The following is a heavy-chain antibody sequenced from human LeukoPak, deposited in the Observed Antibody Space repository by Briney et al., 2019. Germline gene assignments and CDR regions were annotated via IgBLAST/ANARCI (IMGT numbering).Heavy chain of an antibody. CDR3: ARDPYDASGDYVERYGMDV. CDR1: GYTFTGFY. Sequence: ASVKVSCKASGYTFTGFYIHWVRQAPGQGLEWMGIINSSGGSTNYAQRFQGRVTMTRDTSTSTVNMELSSLRSEDTAVYYCARDPYDASGDYVERYGMDVWGQGTTVTVSS. J-gene: IGHJ6*02. V-gene: IGHV1-46*01. D-gene: IGHD3-22*01. CDR2: INSSGGST.